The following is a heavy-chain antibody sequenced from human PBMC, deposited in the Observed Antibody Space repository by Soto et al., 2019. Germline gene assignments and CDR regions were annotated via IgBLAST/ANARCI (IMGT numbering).Heavy chain of an antibody. CDR3: ARSYRYYDVLTGDYTDYYYGMDV. Sequence: SATLSLTCAVSGGSIDTYYWSWIRQPPGGGLEWIGHIYHSGSTNYNPSLKSRVSIPVDTSKNQFSLNLYSATAADTAVYYCARSYRYYDVLTGDYTDYYYGMDVWGQGTTVTVSS. J-gene: IGHJ6*02. D-gene: IGHD3-9*01. V-gene: IGHV4-59*01. CDR2: IYHSGST. CDR1: GGSIDTYY.